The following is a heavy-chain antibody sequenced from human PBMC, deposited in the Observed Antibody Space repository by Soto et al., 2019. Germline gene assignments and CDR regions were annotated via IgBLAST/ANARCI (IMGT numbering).Heavy chain of an antibody. Sequence: QVQLQESGPGLVKPSQTLSLTCTVSGGSISSGGYYWSWIRQHPGKGLEWIGYIYYSGSTYYNPYLNSRVTISVDTSKNQFSLKLSSVTAADTAVYYCARVPQEGHAAGSYWYFDLWGRGTLVTVSS. CDR2: IYYSGST. D-gene: IGHD6-13*01. J-gene: IGHJ2*01. V-gene: IGHV4-31*03. CDR3: ARVPQEGHAAGSYWYFDL. CDR1: GGSISSGGYY.